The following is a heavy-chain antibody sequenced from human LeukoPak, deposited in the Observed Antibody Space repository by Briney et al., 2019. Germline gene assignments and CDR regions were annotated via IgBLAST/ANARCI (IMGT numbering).Heavy chain of an antibody. J-gene: IGHJ1*01. CDR3: ATPVALSTTVVTPPEYFQH. V-gene: IGHV1-24*01. CDR1: GYTLTELS. CDR2: FDPKDGET. D-gene: IGHD4-23*01. Sequence: ASVKVSCKVSGYTLTELSMHWVRQAPGKGLEWMGGFDPKDGETIYAQKFQGRVTMTEDTSTDTAYMDLSSLRSEDTAVYYCATPVALSTTVVTPPEYFQHWGQGILVTVSS.